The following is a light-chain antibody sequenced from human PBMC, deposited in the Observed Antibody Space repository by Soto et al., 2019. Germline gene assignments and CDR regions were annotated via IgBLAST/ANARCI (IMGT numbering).Light chain of an antibody. CDR2: DVS. J-gene: IGLJ1*01. Sequence: QSVLPQPPSASGSPGQSVTISCTGTSSDVGGYNYVSWYQQHPGKAPKLMISDVSKRPSGVPDRFSGSKSGNTASLTVSGLQAEDEADYYCSSYAGSNNFDVFGTGTKVTVL. CDR3: SSYAGSNNFDV. CDR1: SSDVGGYNY. V-gene: IGLV2-8*01.